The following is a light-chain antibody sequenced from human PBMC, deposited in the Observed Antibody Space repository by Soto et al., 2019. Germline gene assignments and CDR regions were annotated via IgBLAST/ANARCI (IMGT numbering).Light chain of an antibody. CDR2: DAS. CDR1: QSVSSY. Sequence: EIVLTQSPATLSLSPGERATLSCRASQSVSSYLAWYQQKPGRAPRLLIYDASNRATGIPARFSGSGSGTDFTLTISSLELEDFAVYYCQQRSNWLTFGGGTKVDIK. V-gene: IGKV3-11*01. CDR3: QQRSNWLT. J-gene: IGKJ4*01.